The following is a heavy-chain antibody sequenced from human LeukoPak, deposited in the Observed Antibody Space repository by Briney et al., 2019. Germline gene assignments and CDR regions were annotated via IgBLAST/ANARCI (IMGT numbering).Heavy chain of an antibody. D-gene: IGHD2-2*01. Sequence: SETLSLTCAVYGGSFSGYYWIWIRQPPGKGLEWIGEINHSGSTNYNPSLKSRVTISVDTSKNQFSLKLSSVTAADTAVYYCARGTVEVVVVPAAYMDVWGQGTTVTVSS. CDR1: GGSFSGYY. CDR3: ARGTVEVVVVPAAYMDV. V-gene: IGHV4-34*01. CDR2: INHSGST. J-gene: IGHJ6*02.